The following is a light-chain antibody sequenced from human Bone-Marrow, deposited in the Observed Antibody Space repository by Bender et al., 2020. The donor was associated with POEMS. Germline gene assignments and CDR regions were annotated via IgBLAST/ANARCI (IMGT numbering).Light chain of an antibody. J-gene: IGLJ2*01. V-gene: IGLV1-36*01. CDR3: AVWDDILGGPV. Sequence: QSVLTQAPSVSEAPGQRATISCSGGTSNIGNNGVSWYQQLPREPLKNLVYYDDLVAPGVPDRFSGSKSGTSASLVISGLQSEDEADYVCAVWDDILGGPVFGGGTKLTVL. CDR2: YDD. CDR1: TSNIGNNG.